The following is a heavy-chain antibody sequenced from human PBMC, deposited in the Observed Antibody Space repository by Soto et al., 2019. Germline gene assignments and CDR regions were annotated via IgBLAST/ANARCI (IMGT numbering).Heavy chain of an antibody. V-gene: IGHV1-18*01. CDR2: ISAYNGNT. J-gene: IGHJ4*02. CDR1: GYTFTSYG. CDR3: ARDNGDWEVLSGWDNFDY. Sequence: GASVKVSCKASGYTFTSYGISWVRQAPGQGLEWMGWISAYNGNTNYAQKLQGRVTMTTDTSTSTAYMELRSLRSDDTAVYYCARDNGDWEVLSGWDNFDYWGQGTLVTVSS. D-gene: IGHD6-19*01.